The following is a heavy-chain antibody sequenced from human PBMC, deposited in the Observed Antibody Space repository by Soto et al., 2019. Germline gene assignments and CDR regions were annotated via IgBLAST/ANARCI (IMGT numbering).Heavy chain of an antibody. D-gene: IGHD3-22*01. J-gene: IGHJ4*02. Sequence: QVHLVESGGALVKPGGSLRLSCAASGFIFSDHYMSWIRQAPGKGLEWISYINGRSDTIYYSNSVQGRFTISRDNGKNSLYLQMDSLRADDTAVYYCASVSYYDSRGYSRRLTNATFDHWGQGIRVTVSS. CDR3: ASVSYYDSRGYSRRLTNATFDH. CDR1: GFIFSDHY. CDR2: INGRSDTI. V-gene: IGHV3-11*01.